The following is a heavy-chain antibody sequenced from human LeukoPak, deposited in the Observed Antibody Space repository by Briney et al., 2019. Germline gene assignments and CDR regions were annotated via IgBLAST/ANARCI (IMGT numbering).Heavy chain of an antibody. V-gene: IGHV3-23*01. D-gene: IGHD3-22*01. CDR1: GFTFSSYA. CDR3: AKVYDSSGYYYPPFDY. CDR2: ISGSGDST. Sequence: PGGSLRLSCAASGFTFSSYAMSWVRQAPGKGLEWVSAISGSGDSTYYGDSVKGRFTISRDNSKNTLYLQMNSLRAEDTAVYCCAKVYDSSGYYYPPFDYWGQGTLVTVSS. J-gene: IGHJ4*02.